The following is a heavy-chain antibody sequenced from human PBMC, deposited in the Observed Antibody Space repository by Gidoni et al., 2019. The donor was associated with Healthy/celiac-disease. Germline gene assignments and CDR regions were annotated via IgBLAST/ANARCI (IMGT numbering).Heavy chain of an antibody. CDR1: GFTFLSYD. CDR3: ARGNKYDFWSGYRPPYGMDV. V-gene: IGHV3-13*01. Sequence: VQLVESGGGLVQPGGSLRLSCAASGFTFLSYDIHWVRQATGKGLKWVSAIGTAGDTYYPGSGKGRFTSSRENAKNSLYLQMNSLRAGDTAVYYCARGNKYDFWSGYRPPYGMDVWGQGTTVTVSS. J-gene: IGHJ6*02. D-gene: IGHD3-3*01. CDR2: IGTAGDT.